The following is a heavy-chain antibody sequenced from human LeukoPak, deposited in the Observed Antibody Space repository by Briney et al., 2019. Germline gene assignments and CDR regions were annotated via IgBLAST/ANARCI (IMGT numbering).Heavy chain of an antibody. D-gene: IGHD3-22*01. Sequence: GGSLRLSCAASGFTFSDFYMSWIRQAPGKGLEWVSYISSSGSTIYYADSVKGRFTISRDNAKNSLYLQMNSLRAEDTAVYYCARDGHYYDSSADAFDIWGQGTMVTVSS. V-gene: IGHV3-11*01. CDR3: ARDGHYYDSSADAFDI. CDR1: GFTFSDFY. CDR2: ISSSGSTI. J-gene: IGHJ3*02.